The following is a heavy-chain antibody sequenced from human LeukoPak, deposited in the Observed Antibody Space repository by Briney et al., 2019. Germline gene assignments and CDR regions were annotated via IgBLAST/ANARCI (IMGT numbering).Heavy chain of an antibody. CDR2: ISGSGGST. D-gene: IGHD5-12*01. J-gene: IGHJ4*02. CDR3: ARCQGMTGGGYDYSADY. CDR1: GFTFSSYA. V-gene: IGHV3-23*01. Sequence: GGSLRLSCAASGFTFSSYAMSWVRQAPGKGLEWVSAISGSGGSTYYADSVKGRFTISRDNSKNTLYLQMNCLRAEDTAVYYCARCQGMTGGGYDYSADYWGQGTLVTVSS.